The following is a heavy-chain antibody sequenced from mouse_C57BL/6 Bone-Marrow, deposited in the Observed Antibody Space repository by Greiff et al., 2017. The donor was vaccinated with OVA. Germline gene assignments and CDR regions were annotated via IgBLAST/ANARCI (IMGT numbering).Heavy chain of an antibody. J-gene: IGHJ4*01. CDR1: GFTFSDFY. Sequence: EVHLVESGGGLVQPGGSLKLSCAASGFTFSDFYMYWIRQTPEKRLEWVAYISNGGGSTYYPDTVKGRFTISRDKAKNTLYMQMSRLKSEDNSMYYCARREAMDYWGQGTSVTVSS. CDR3: ARREAMDY. V-gene: IGHV5-12*01. CDR2: ISNGGGST.